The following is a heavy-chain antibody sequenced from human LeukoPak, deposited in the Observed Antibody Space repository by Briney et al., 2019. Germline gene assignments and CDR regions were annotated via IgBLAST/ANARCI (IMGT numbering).Heavy chain of an antibody. CDR1: GYTFTSSD. CDR3: ARGQELSYYDFWSGYYTSWFDP. Sequence: GASVKVSCKASGYTFTSSDINWVRQATGQGLEWMGWMNPNSGNTGYARKFQGRVTMTRNTSISTAYMELSSLRSEDTAVYYCARGQELSYYDFWSGYYTSWFDPWGQGTLVTVSS. J-gene: IGHJ5*02. V-gene: IGHV1-8*01. D-gene: IGHD3-3*01. CDR2: MNPNSGNT.